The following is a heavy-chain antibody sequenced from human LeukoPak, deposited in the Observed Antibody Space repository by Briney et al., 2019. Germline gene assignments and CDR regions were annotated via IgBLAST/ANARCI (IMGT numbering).Heavy chain of an antibody. Sequence: SETLSLTCAVYGGSFSGYYWSWIRQPPGKGLEWIGEINHSGSTNYNPSLKSRVTISVDTSKNQFSLKLSTVTAADTAVYYCARAGCGGDCYSVIFSYFDYWGQGTLVTVSS. CDR2: INHSGST. CDR1: GGSFSGYY. D-gene: IGHD2-21*02. J-gene: IGHJ4*02. V-gene: IGHV4-34*01. CDR3: ARAGCGGDCYSVIFSYFDY.